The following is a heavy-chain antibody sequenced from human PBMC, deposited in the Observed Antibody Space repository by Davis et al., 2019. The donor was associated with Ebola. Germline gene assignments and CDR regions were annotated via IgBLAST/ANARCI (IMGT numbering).Heavy chain of an antibody. V-gene: IGHV4-4*02. D-gene: IGHD6-19*01. CDR1: GGSIRSSNW. CDR2: IYHSGRT. CDR3: ASDRSSGYSSGWVDY. J-gene: IGHJ4*02. Sequence: MPSETLSLTCAVSGGSIRSSNWWSWVRQPPGKGLEWIGEIYHSGRTNYNPSLKSRVTISVDKSKNQFSLKLSSVTAADTAVYYCASDRSSGYSSGWVDYWGQGTLVTVSS.